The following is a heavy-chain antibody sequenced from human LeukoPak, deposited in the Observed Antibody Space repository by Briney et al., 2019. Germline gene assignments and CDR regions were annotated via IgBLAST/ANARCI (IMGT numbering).Heavy chain of an antibody. Sequence: PGGSLRLSCAASGFTFSSYEMNWVRQAPGKGLEWVSYISSSGRTTYYADSVKGRFTISRDNSKNTLYLQMNSLRAEDTAVYYCAKDGYYYDSSAYYVIYYFDSWGQGTLVTVSS. J-gene: IGHJ4*02. V-gene: IGHV3-48*03. CDR1: GFTFSSYE. CDR2: ISSSGRTT. D-gene: IGHD3-22*01. CDR3: AKDGYYYDSSAYYVIYYFDS.